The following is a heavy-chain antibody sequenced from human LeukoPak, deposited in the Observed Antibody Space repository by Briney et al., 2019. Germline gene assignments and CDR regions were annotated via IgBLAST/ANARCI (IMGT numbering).Heavy chain of an antibody. CDR1: GYTFTGYY. CDR2: INTNSGGT. J-gene: IGHJ4*02. CDR3: ARVSLKWLVRKSYFDY. Sequence: ASVTVSCKASGYTFTGYYMHWVRQPPAQGLEWVGWINTNSGGTNYAQKFQGRVTMTKDTSISTAYMELSRLRSDDTAVYYCARVSLKWLVRKSYFDYWGQGTLVTVSS. V-gene: IGHV1-2*02. D-gene: IGHD6-19*01.